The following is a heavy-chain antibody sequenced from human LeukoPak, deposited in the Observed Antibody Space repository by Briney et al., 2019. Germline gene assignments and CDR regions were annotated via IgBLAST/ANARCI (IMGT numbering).Heavy chain of an antibody. V-gene: IGHV3-30*04. Sequence: PGGSLRLSCAASGFTFSSYAMHWVRQAPGKGLEWVAVISYDGSNKYYADSVKGRLTISRDNSKNTLYLQMNSLRAEDTAVYYCARPCTVTILLDAFDIWGQGTMVTVSS. J-gene: IGHJ3*02. CDR1: GFTFSSYA. D-gene: IGHD4-17*01. CDR3: ARPCTVTILLDAFDI. CDR2: ISYDGSNK.